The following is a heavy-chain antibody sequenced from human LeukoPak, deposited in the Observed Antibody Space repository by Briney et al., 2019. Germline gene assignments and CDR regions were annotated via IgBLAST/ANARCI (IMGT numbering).Heavy chain of an antibody. CDR2: IYYSGST. V-gene: IGHV4-59*12. Sequence: SETLSLTCTVSGGSISSYYWTWIRQPPGKGLEWIGFIYYSGSTNYNPSLKSRVTISVDTSKNQFSLKLRSVTAADTAVYYCARGVSSSGWYEVDNWGRGTLVTVSS. CDR3: ARGVSSSGWYEVDN. CDR1: GGSISSYY. J-gene: IGHJ4*02. D-gene: IGHD6-19*01.